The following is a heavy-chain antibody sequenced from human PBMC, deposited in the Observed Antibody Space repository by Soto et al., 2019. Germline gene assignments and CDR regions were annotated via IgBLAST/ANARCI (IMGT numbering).Heavy chain of an antibody. CDR1: GYTFTGYY. D-gene: IGHD3-3*01. J-gene: IGHJ5*02. Sequence: ASVKVSCKASGYTFTGYYMHWVRQAPGQGLEWMGWINPNSGGTNYAQKFQGWVTMTRDTSISTAYMELSSLRSEDTAVYYCARAADNPYENWFDPWGQGTLVTVSS. V-gene: IGHV1-2*04. CDR3: ARAADNPYENWFDP. CDR2: INPNSGGT.